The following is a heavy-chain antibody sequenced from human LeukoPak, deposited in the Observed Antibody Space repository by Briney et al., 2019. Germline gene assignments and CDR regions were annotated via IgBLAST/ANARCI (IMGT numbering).Heavy chain of an antibody. CDR3: ARTSRYYYYGMDV. J-gene: IGHJ6*02. CDR2: IYHSGST. CDR1: GGSISSSNW. Sequence: SGTLSLTCAVSGGSISSSNWWSWVRQPPGKGLEWIGEIYHSGSTNYNPSLKSRVTISVDKSKNQFSLKLSSVTAAGTAVYYCARTSRYYYYGMDVWGQGTTVTVSS. V-gene: IGHV4-4*02.